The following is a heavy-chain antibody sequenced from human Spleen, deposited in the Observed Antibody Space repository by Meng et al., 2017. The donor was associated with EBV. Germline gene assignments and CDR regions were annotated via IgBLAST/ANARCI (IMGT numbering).Heavy chain of an antibody. CDR1: GFSFSTYS. CDR2: IITSSTYI. CDR3: VRDWWGEDYGDSNWFAP. V-gene: IGHV3-21*01. J-gene: IGHJ5*02. D-gene: IGHD4-17*01. Sequence: EVYLVESGGGLVEPGGSLSLTCGYSGFSFSTYSLNWVRQAPGKGLEWVSSIITSSTYIYYADSVKGRFTLSRDNAKNSLSLQMNSLRGEDTAVYYCVRDWWGEDYGDSNWFAPWGQGTLVTVSS.